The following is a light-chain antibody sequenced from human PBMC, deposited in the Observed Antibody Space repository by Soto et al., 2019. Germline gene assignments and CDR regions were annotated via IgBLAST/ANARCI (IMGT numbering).Light chain of an antibody. V-gene: IGKV1-5*01. CDR3: QHYNSYSEA. CDR1: QSISSW. CDR2: DVS. Sequence: DIQMTQSPSTLSASVGDRVTITCRASQSISSWLAWYQQKPGKAPKLLIYDVSNLESGVPSRFSGSGSGTEFTLTISSLQPDDFATYYCQHYNSYSEAFGQGTKVDNK. J-gene: IGKJ1*01.